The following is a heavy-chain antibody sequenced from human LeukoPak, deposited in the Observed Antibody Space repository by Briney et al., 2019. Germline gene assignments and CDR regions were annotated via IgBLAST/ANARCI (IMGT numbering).Heavy chain of an antibody. CDR2: FDPEDGET. J-gene: IGHJ4*02. CDR1: GYTLTELS. V-gene: IGHV1-24*01. CDR3: ATGSSSWYGRDY. D-gene: IGHD6-13*01. Sequence: ASVKVFCKVSGYTLTELSMHWVRQAPGKGLEWMGGFDPEDGETIYAQKFQGRITMTEDTSTDTAYMELSSLRSEDTAVYYCATGSSSWYGRDYWGQGTLVTVSS.